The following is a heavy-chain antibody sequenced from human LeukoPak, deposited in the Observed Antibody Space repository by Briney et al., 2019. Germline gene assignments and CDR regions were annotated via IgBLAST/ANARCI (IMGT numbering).Heavy chain of an antibody. CDR1: GNYW. J-gene: IGHJ4*02. D-gene: IGHD2-2*01. V-gene: IGHV3-74*01. Sequence: QPGGSLRLSCAASGNYWMHWVRQAPGKGQVWVSHVNSDGSWTSHADSVKGRFTISKDNAKNTVYLQMNNLRTEDTAVYYCVSFYETNWGRGTLVTVSS. CDR3: VSFYETN. CDR2: VNSDGSWT.